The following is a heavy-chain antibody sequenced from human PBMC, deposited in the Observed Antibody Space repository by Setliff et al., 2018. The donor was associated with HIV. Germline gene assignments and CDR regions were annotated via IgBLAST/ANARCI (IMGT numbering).Heavy chain of an antibody. J-gene: IGHJ3*02. V-gene: IGHV4-39*01. CDR2: IYYSGTT. Sequence: PSETLSLTCTVSGDSISSSTFYWGWIRQPPGKGLEWIGSIYYSGTTYYNPSLKSRVAISVDTSKNQFSPKLSSVTAADTAVYYCARPRLRGSGAFDIWGQGTMVTVSS. D-gene: IGHD2-21*01. CDR3: ARPRLRGSGAFDI. CDR1: GDSISSSTFY.